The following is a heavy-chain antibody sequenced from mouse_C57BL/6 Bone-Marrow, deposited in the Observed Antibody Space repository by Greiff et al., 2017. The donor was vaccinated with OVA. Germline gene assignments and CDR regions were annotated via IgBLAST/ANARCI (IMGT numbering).Heavy chain of an antibody. J-gene: IGHJ2*01. D-gene: IGHD2-12*01. CDR2: IYPGDGDT. CDR1: GYAFSSSW. CDR3: ANYSNDVGDFDY. Sequence: QVQLQQSGPELVKPGASVKISCKASGYAFSSSWMNWVKQRPGKGLEWIGRIYPGDGDTNYNGKFKGKATMTADKSSSTAYMRLSSLTSEDSAVYFCANYSNDVGDFDYWGQGTTLTVSS. V-gene: IGHV1-82*01.